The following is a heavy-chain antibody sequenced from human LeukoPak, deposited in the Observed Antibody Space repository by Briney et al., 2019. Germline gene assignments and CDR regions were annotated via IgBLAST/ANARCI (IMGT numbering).Heavy chain of an antibody. CDR3: ARLDFGVIGN. CDR2: INTDGGST. V-gene: IGHV3-74*01. CDR1: GFTFSSYW. Sequence: HPGGSLRLSCAASGFTFSSYWMHWVRQAPGKGLVWVSRINTDGGSTYYADSVKGRFTISRDNSKNTLYLQMNSLRADDTAVYYCARLDFGVIGNWGQGTLVTVSS. D-gene: IGHD3-3*01. J-gene: IGHJ4*02.